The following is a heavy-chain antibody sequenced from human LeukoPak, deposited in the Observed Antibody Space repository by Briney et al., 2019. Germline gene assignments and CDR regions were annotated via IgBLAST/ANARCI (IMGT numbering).Heavy chain of an antibody. V-gene: IGHV4-59*01. CDR3: ARAGRGYNYGCVPSEVDYYYYYMDV. D-gene: IGHD5-18*01. CDR1: GGSISSYY. Sequence: SETLSLTCTVSGGSISSYYWSWIRQPPGKGLEWIGYIYYSGSTNYNPSLKSRVTISLDTSKNQFSLKLSSVTAADTAVYYCARAGRGYNYGCVPSEVDYYYYYMDVWGKGTTVTVSS. J-gene: IGHJ6*03. CDR2: IYYSGST.